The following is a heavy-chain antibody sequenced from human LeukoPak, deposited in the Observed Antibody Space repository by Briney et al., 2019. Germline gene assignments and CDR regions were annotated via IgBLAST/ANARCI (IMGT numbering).Heavy chain of an antibody. J-gene: IGHJ5*02. V-gene: IGHV4-39*01. CDR1: GGSISSSSYY. D-gene: IGHD2-8*01. CDR2: IYYSGST. CDR3: ARHELYCTNGVCYNWFDP. Sequence: PSETLSLTCTVSGGSISSSSYYWGWIRQPPGKGLEWIGSIYYSGSTYYNPSLKSRVTISVDTSKNQFSLKLSSVTAADTAVYYCARHELYCTNGVCYNWFDPWGQGTLVTVSS.